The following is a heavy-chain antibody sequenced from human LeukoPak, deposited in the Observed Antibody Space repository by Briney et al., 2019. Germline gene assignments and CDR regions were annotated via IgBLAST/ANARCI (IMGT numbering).Heavy chain of an antibody. D-gene: IGHD3-16*01. CDR1: GFTFSNAW. V-gene: IGHV3-15*01. CDR2: IKSKTAGGTT. J-gene: IGHJ4*02. CDR3: TTVWRY. Sequence: GGSLRLSCAASGFTFSNAWMSWVRQGPGKGLEWVGHIKSKTAGGTTDYAAPVKGRCTISRDDSKNTLYLQMNSLKTEDTAVYYCTTVWRYWGQGTLVTVSS.